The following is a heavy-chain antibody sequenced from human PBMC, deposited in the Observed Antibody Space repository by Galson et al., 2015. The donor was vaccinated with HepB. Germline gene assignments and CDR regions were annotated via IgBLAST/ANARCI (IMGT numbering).Heavy chain of an antibody. CDR2: TGNRAKSYST. Sequence: SLRLSCAASGLMFSDHDMDWVRQAPGKGLEWVGRTGNRAKSYSTEYVASVKGRFTISRDDSKKSVYLQMNSLKMEDTAVYYCARRRYYDTSGYYSYGFDIWGHGTMVTDSS. J-gene: IGHJ3*02. CDR1: GLMFSDHD. D-gene: IGHD3-22*01. V-gene: IGHV3-72*01. CDR3: ARRRYYDTSGYYSYGFDI.